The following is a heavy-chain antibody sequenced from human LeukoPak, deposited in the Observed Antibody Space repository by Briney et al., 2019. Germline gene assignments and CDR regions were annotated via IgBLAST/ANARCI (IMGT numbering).Heavy chain of an antibody. Sequence: SETLSLTCSVSGCAIRRGCQWGWIREPPGKGLEWIGTIHHSGSTYYNPSLKSRVTISVDTSKNQFSLKLTSVTAADTAVYYCARVNWINDYWGQGTLVTVSS. CDR1: GCAIRRGCQ. V-gene: IGHV4-38-2*02. J-gene: IGHJ4*02. CDR3: ARVNWINDY. CDR2: IHHSGST. D-gene: IGHD1-20*01.